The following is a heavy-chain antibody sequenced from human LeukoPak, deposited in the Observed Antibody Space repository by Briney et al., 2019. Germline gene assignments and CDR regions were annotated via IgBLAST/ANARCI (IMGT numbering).Heavy chain of an antibody. Sequence: GGSLRLSCAASGFTFSSYAMSWVRQAPGKGLEWVANIKQDGSEKYYVDSVKGRFTISRDNAKNSLYLQMNSLRAEDTAVYYCESEGGYFDYWGQGTLVTVSS. D-gene: IGHD3-16*01. CDR1: GFTFSSYA. J-gene: IGHJ4*02. CDR2: IKQDGSEK. CDR3: ESEGGYFDY. V-gene: IGHV3-7*01.